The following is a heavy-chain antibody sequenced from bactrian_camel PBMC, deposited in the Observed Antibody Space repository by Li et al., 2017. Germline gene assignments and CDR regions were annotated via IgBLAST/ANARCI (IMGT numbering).Heavy chain of an antibody. Sequence: HVQLVESGGGSVQLGGSLRLSCVSSGYTYSRNCMGWFRQAPGKEREGVAATDSGGRTKYADSVKGRFTIAKDNVKNTLYLQMNSLKPEDTAMYYCAADGGRGTWQCPEDVSEYNYWGQGTQVTVS. D-gene: IGHD5*01. CDR3: AADGGRGTWQCPEDVSEYNY. J-gene: IGHJ4*01. CDR2: TDSGGRT. CDR1: GYTYSRNC. V-gene: IGHV3S53*01.